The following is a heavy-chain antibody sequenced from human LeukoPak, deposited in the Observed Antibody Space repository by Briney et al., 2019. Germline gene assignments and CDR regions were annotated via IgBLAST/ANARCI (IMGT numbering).Heavy chain of an antibody. CDR1: TFTFGTFG. Sequence: GGSLRLSCAASTFTFGTFGMNWVRQAPGKGLEWLAHVSSSSDTKYYAESVKGRFTVSRDNAKNSLSLQLNTLRADDTAVYYCAKEEIVVAQSDYWGQGTLVTVSS. D-gene: IGHD3-22*01. V-gene: IGHV3-48*01. CDR2: VSSSSDTK. CDR3: AKEEIVVAQSDY. J-gene: IGHJ4*02.